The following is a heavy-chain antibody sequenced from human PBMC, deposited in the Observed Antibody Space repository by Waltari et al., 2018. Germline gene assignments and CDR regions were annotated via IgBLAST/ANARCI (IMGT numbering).Heavy chain of an antibody. CDR3: VKGGGTVPGPDDY. CDR2: IKQDGSEK. Sequence: EVLLVESGGGLVKPGGSQRLSCVTSGFTFSHYWMNWVRQAPGKGLEWVANIKQDGSEKSYVDSVKGRFTISRDSATNSLYLQMNSLRVEDTAVYYCVKGGGTVPGPDDYWGQGTLVTVSS. J-gene: IGHJ4*02. V-gene: IGHV3-7*01. D-gene: IGHD6-19*01. CDR1: GFTFSHYW.